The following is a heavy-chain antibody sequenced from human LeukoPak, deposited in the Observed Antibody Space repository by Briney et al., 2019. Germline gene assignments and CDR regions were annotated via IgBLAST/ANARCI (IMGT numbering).Heavy chain of an antibody. J-gene: IGHJ4*02. CDR3: ARPYGGNLYYFDY. Sequence: ASVKVSCKASGYTFTSYAMHWVRQAPGQRLEWMGWINAGNGNTKYSRKFQGRVTITRDTSTSTVYMELSSLRSEDTAVYYCARPYGGNLYYFDYWAREPWSPSPQ. CDR2: INAGNGNT. D-gene: IGHD4-23*01. V-gene: IGHV1-3*01. CDR1: GYTFTSYA.